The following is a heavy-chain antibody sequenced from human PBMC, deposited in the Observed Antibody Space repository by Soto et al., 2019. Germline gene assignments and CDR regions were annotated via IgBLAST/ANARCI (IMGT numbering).Heavy chain of an antibody. V-gene: IGHV1-46*01. CDR3: SLGYCTNGVCPPVDY. D-gene: IGHD2-8*01. CDR2: INPSGGST. J-gene: IGHJ4*02. CDR1: GGTFSSYA. Sequence: ASVKVSCKASGGTFSSYAISWVRQAPGQGLEWMGGINPSGGSTSYAQKFQGRVTMTRDTSTSTVYMELSSLRSEDTAVYYCSLGYCTNGVCPPVDYWGQGTLVTVSS.